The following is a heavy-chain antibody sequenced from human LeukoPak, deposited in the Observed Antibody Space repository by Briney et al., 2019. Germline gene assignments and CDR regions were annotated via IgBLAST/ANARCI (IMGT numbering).Heavy chain of an antibody. D-gene: IGHD6-19*01. J-gene: IGHJ6*03. CDR1: GGSFSGYY. CDR3: ARDQIAVAGSGGDYYYYYYMDV. V-gene: IGHV4-34*01. CDR2: INHSGST. Sequence: SETLSLTCAVYGGSFSGYYWSWIRQPPGKGLEWIGEINHSGSTNYNPSLKSRVTISVDTSKNQFSLNLYSVTAADTAVYFCARDQIAVAGSGGDYYYYYYMDVWGKGTTVTVSS.